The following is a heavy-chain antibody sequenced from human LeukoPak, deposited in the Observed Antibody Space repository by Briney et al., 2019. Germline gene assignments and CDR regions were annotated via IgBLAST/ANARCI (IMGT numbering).Heavy chain of an antibody. CDR3: ARDDRSGYFDY. Sequence: AGSLRLSCAASGFTFSSHWMHWVRQAPGKGLVWVSRINSDGSSTSYADSVKGRFTFSRDNAKNTLYLQINSLRAEDTAVYYCARDDRSGYFDYWGQGALVTVSS. CDR1: GFTFSSHW. D-gene: IGHD3-3*01. CDR2: INSDGSST. V-gene: IGHV3-74*01. J-gene: IGHJ4*02.